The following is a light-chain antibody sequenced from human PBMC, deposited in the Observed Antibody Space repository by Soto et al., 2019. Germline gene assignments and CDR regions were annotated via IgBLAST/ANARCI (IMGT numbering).Light chain of an antibody. CDR2: GAS. CDR3: QQSNNWPYT. J-gene: IGKJ2*01. V-gene: IGKV3-15*01. CDR1: QSVSDN. Sequence: EIVMTQSPATLSVSPGERVILSCRASQSVSDNLAWYQPKPGQAPRLLIYGASTSATTIPARFSGSGSGTEFTLTISSLQSEDFAVYYCQQSNNWPYTFGQGTRLDIK.